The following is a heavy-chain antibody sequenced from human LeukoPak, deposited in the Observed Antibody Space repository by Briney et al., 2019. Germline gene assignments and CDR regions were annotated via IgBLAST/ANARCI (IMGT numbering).Heavy chain of an antibody. V-gene: IGHV4-38-2*02. CDR2: IYHSGRT. D-gene: IGHD5-18*01. Sequence: SETLSLTCTVSGYSISSGYYWGWIRQPPGKGLEWIGSIYHSGRTFYNPSLKSRVTISVDTSKNQFSLKLTSVTAADTAVYYCARLCLPVTRFDYWGQGTLVTVSS. CDR3: ARLCLPVTRFDY. J-gene: IGHJ4*02. CDR1: GYSISSGYY.